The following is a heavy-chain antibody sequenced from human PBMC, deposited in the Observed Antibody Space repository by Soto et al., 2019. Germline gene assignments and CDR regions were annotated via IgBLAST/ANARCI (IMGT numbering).Heavy chain of an antibody. V-gene: IGHV1-2*02. CDR1: GYTFTGYY. D-gene: IGHD2-21*02. CDR3: ATQFHHCGGDCYRGPYFGMDV. J-gene: IGHJ6*02. Sequence: QVQLVQSGSEVKEPVASVKVSCKASGYTFTGYYVLWVRQAPGQGPECMGWINPYTGGTNYAQKFQGRVTMTRDTSISTAYMELSKLISDDTAVYYCATQFHHCGGDCYRGPYFGMDVWGQGTTVTVSS. CDR2: INPYTGGT.